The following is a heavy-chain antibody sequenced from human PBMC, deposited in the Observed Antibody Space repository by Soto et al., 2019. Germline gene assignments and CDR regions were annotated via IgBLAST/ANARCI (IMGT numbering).Heavy chain of an antibody. CDR3: VQSYYDYYYGMDV. CDR1: GFTFSSYS. D-gene: IGHD1-26*01. V-gene: IGHV3-48*02. CDR2: ISTSSSTI. J-gene: IGHJ6*02. Sequence: EVQLVESGGGLVQPGGSLRLSCVVSGFTFSSYSMNWVRQAPGKGLEWVSHISTSSSTIYYADSVKGRFTISRDNAKNSLYLQMNSLRDEDTAVYDGVQSYYDYYYGMDVWGQGTTVTVSS.